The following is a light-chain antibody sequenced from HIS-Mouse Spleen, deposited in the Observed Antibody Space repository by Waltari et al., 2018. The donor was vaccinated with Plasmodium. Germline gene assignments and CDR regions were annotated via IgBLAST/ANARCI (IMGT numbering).Light chain of an antibody. Sequence: QSALTQPASVSGSPGQSITISCPGTSSDVGGYNYVSWYQQHPGKAPKLLIYDVSNRPSGVSNRFSGSKSGNTAYLTISGLQAEDEADYYCSSYTSSSTLVFGGGTKLTVL. CDR2: DVS. CDR1: SSDVGGYNY. V-gene: IGLV2-14*03. CDR3: SSYTSSSTLV. J-gene: IGLJ2*01.